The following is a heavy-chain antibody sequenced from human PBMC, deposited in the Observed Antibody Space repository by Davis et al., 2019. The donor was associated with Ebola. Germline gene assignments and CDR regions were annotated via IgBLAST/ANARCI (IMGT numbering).Heavy chain of an antibody. V-gene: IGHV3-15*01. CDR3: TPDREIAVRPIFDC. CDR1: ALNLGDAW. D-gene: IGHD6-6*01. CDR2: IKSRSAGGTT. J-gene: IGHJ4*02. Sequence: GESLKISCTASALNLGDAWMGWVRQAPGKGLEWVGRIKSRSAGGTTDYAPPVRARFIISREESRHGVYLQMTSLIVEDTAVYVCTPDREIAVRPIFDCWGQGTLVTVSS.